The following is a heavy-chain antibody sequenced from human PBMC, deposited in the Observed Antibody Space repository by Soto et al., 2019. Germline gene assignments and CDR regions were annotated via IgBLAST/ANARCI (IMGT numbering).Heavy chain of an antibody. CDR1: GGSFSGYY. J-gene: IGHJ6*03. Sequence: QVQLQQWGAGLLKPSETLSLTCAVYGGSFSGYYWSWIRQPPGKGLEWLGEINHSGSTNYNPSLKSRLTISVDTSKNQFSLKLSCVTAADTAVYYCARGLTIFGVVTNYYYYYYMDVWGKGTTVTVSS. D-gene: IGHD3-3*01. V-gene: IGHV4-34*01. CDR2: INHSGST. CDR3: ARGLTIFGVVTNYYYYYYMDV.